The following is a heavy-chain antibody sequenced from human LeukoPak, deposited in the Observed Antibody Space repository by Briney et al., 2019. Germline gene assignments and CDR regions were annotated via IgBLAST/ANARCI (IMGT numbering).Heavy chain of an antibody. D-gene: IGHD4-23*01. J-gene: IGHJ4*02. Sequence: PGGSLRLSCAASGFIFSSYGMHWVRQASGKGLEWVAFIRNDGSNKYYADSVKGRFTISRDNSKNTLYLQMNSLRAEDTAVYYCAKLLSNSGRFLYWGQGTLVTVSS. V-gene: IGHV3-30*02. CDR2: IRNDGSNK. CDR3: AKLLSNSGRFLY. CDR1: GFIFSSYG.